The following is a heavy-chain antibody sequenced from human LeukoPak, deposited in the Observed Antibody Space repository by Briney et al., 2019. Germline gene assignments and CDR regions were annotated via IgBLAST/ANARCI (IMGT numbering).Heavy chain of an antibody. CDR3: AKDYGDYGEYFQH. D-gene: IGHD4-17*01. CDR2: ISYDGSNK. J-gene: IGHJ1*01. Sequence: GGSLRLSGAASGFTFSSYGMHWVRQAPGKGLEWVAVISYDGSNKYYADSVKGRFTISRDNSKNTLYLQMNSLRAEDTAVYYCAKDYGDYGEYFQHWGQGTLVTVSS. CDR1: GFTFSSYG. V-gene: IGHV3-30*18.